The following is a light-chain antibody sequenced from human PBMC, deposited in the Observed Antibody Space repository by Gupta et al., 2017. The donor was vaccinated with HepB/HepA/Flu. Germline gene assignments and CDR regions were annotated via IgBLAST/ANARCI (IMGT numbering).Light chain of an antibody. CDR1: SSDVGGYNY. CDR3: SSYTSSNTYV. Sequence: QSALTQPAPGSGSPGKSTTISCTGTSSDVGGYNYVSWYQQHPGKAPKLMINDVSNRPSGVSNRFSGSTSGNTASLTISGLQAEDEADYYCSSYTSSNTYVFGTGTKVTVL. CDR2: DVS. V-gene: IGLV2-14*01. J-gene: IGLJ1*01.